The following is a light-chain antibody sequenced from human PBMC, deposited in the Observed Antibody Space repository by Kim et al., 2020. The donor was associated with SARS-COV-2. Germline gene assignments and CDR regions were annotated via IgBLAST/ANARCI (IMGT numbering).Light chain of an antibody. CDR1: QSDSSN. Sequence: VSPGDRASLSCSARQSDSSNLAWYQQKPGQAPRLLIYGASTRATGSPSRFSVSGSGTEFTLTLSSLQSEDFAVYACQQYNNWPYTFGQGTKLEI. CDR2: GAS. V-gene: IGKV3-15*01. CDR3: QQYNNWPYT. J-gene: IGKJ2*01.